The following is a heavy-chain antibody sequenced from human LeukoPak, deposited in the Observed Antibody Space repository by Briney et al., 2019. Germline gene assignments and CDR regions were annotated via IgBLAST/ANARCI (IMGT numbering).Heavy chain of an antibody. Sequence: GGSLRLSCAASGFTFSSYAMHWVRQAPGKGLEWVAVISYDGSNKYYADSVKGRFTISRDNSKNTLYRQMNSLRAEDTAVYYCARSTYSSPVAPLGDYWGQGTLVTVSS. CDR2: ISYDGSNK. CDR1: GFTFSSYA. V-gene: IGHV3-30-3*01. CDR3: ARSTYSSPVAPLGDY. J-gene: IGHJ4*02. D-gene: IGHD6-19*01.